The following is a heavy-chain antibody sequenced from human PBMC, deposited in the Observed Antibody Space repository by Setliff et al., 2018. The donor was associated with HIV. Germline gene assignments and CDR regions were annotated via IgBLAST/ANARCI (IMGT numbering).Heavy chain of an antibody. CDR3: ARETSTMIVVVKGAFDI. D-gene: IGHD3-22*01. Sequence: SETLSLTCTVSGGSISSGGYYWSWIRQHPGNGLEWIGYIYYSGSTYYNPSLKSRVTISVDTSKNQFSLKLSSVTAADTAVYYCARETSTMIVVVKGAFDIWGQGTMVTVSS. J-gene: IGHJ3*02. CDR1: GGSISSGGYY. V-gene: IGHV4-31*03. CDR2: IYYSGST.